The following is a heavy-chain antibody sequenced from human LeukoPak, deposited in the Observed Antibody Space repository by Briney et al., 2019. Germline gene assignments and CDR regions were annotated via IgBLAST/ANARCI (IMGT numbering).Heavy chain of an antibody. CDR3: AKSWGSTRPYYNYMEV. J-gene: IGHJ6*03. V-gene: IGHV3-23*01. D-gene: IGHD1-26*01. Sequence: GSLRLSCAASGFIFSNYAMSWVRQAAGKGLEWVSIIGHSGGSIYYAGSVKGRFTISRDNSKNTLSLQMNSLRAEDTALYFCAKSWGSTRPYYNYMEVWGKGTTVTVSS. CDR2: IGHSGGSI. CDR1: GFIFSNYA.